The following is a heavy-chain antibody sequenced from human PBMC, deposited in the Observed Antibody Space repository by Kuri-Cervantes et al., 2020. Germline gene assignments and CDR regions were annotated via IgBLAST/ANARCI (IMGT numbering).Heavy chain of an antibody. D-gene: IGHD3-3*01. J-gene: IGHJ4*02. CDR3: AKDSRYYDFWSGYSYDY. Sequence: GESLKISCTASGFTFVTYTMSWVRQAPGKGLEWVSSIRTGGSTFYADSVMGRFSISRDDAKNTLFLQMNNLRAEDTAVYYCAKDSRYYDFWSGYSYDYWGQGTLVTVSS. V-gene: IGHV3-23*01. CDR2: IRTGGST. CDR1: GFTFVTYT.